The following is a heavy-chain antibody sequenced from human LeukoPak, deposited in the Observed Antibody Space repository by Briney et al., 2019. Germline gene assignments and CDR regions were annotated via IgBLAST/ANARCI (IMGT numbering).Heavy chain of an antibody. CDR2: ISGSGGST. J-gene: IGHJ3*02. CDR3: AKDRIRYCSGGSCHLDAFDI. Sequence: GGSLRLSCAASGFTFSSYAMSWVRQAPGKGLEWVSAISGSGGSTYYADSVKGRFTISRDNSKNTLYLQMNSLRAEDTAVYYCAKDRIRYCSGGSCHLDAFDIWGQGTMVTVSS. V-gene: IGHV3-23*01. D-gene: IGHD2-15*01. CDR1: GFTFSSYA.